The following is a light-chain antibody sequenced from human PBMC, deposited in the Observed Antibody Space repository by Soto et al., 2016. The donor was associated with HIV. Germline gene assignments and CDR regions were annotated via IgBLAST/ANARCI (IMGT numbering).Light chain of an antibody. V-gene: IGKV1-16*02. J-gene: IGKJ1*01. CDR2: AAS. Sequence: DIQMTQSPSSLSASVGDRVTITCRASQDISNSLAWFQQKPGKAPKSLIYAASSLQSGVPSKFSGSGSGTDFTLTISSLQPDDFATYYCQQYDSYSTFGQGTKVEIK. CDR1: QDISNS. CDR3: QQYDSYST.